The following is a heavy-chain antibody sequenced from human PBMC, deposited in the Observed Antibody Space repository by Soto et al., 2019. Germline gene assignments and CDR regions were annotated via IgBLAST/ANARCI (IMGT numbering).Heavy chain of an antibody. Sequence: QVQLQESGPGLVKPSQTLSLTCTVSGGSISSGGYYWYWIRQHPGKGLEWIGYIYYSGTTYYNPCLKSRVTISVDTSKNQFSLKLSSVTDADTAVYYCAASCVACGGFNYYGMDVWGQGTTVTVSS. CDR3: AASCVACGGFNYYGMDV. J-gene: IGHJ6*02. CDR2: IYYSGTT. CDR1: GGSISSGGYY. D-gene: IGHD2-21*01. V-gene: IGHV4-31*03.